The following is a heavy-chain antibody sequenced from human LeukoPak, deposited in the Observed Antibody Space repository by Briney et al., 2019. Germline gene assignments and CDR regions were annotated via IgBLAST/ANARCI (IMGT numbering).Heavy chain of an antibody. J-gene: IGHJ5*02. CDR2: IYPGDSDT. CDR3: ARRTFGESTLNWFDP. V-gene: IGHV5-51*01. Sequence: GESPKISCKGSGYSFTDYWIAWVRQMPGKGLEWMGIIYPGDSDTRYSPSFQGQVTISADKSISTAYLQWSSLKASDTAMYYCARRTFGESTLNWFDPWGQGTLVTVSS. CDR1: GYSFTDYW. D-gene: IGHD3-10*01.